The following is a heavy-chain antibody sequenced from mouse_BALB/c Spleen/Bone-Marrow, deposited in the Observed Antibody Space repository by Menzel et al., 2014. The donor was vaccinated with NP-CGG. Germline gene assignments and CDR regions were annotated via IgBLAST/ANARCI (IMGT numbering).Heavy chain of an antibody. D-gene: IGHD4-1*01. V-gene: IGHV3-1*02. Sequence: VQLQQSGPDLVKPSQSLSLTCTVTGYSITSYYSWHWIRQFPGNKLEWVGYIHYSGTTVYNPSLKSRISITRDTSNNQFFLQLNSVTTEDTATYYCARFAGTPYTMDYWGQGTSVPVSS. CDR1: GYSITSYYS. J-gene: IGHJ4*01. CDR3: ARFAGTPYTMDY. CDR2: IHYSGTT.